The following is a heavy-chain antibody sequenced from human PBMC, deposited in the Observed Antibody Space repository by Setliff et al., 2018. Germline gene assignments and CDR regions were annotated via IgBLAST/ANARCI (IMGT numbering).Heavy chain of an antibody. CDR2: INDRGST. V-gene: IGHV4-34*01. CDR1: GGSFSGYF. J-gene: IGHJ4*02. D-gene: IGHD1-26*01. Sequence: SETLSLTCAVYGGSFSGYFWSWIRQSPGRGLEWIGEINDRGSTHYNPSLKSRVTISVDTSKNQFSLKLTSVTAADTAVYYCARHPSSGSYYGGSIFYFDDWGPGILVTVSS. CDR3: ARHPSSGSYYGGSIFYFDD.